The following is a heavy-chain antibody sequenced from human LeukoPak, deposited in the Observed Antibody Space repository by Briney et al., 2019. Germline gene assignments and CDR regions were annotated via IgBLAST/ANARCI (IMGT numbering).Heavy chain of an antibody. V-gene: IGHV4-38-2*02. CDR1: GYSMSSGYY. D-gene: IGHD6-19*01. J-gene: IGHJ4*02. Sequence: PSETLSLTCTVSGYSMSSGYYWGWIRQPPGKGLQWIGSIFHSGNSYYNPSLKSRVTISVDKSKNQFSLKLSSVTAADTAVYYCASDSTSSGFDYWGQGTLVTVSS. CDR3: ASDSTSSGFDY. CDR2: IFHSGNS.